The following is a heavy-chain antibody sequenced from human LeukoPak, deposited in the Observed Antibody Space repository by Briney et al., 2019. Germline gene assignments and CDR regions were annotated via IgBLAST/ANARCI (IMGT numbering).Heavy chain of an antibody. CDR2: IKQDRSEK. D-gene: IGHD3-22*01. CDR1: GFTFSNYW. CDR3: ATRSVAYSYDSSGYSPVYYFDY. V-gene: IGHV3-7*01. J-gene: IGHJ4*02. Sequence: GGSLRLSCAASGFTFSNYWMSWVRQAPGKGLEWVANIKQDRSEKYYVDSVKGRFTISRDNAKNSLYLQMNSLRAEDTAVYYCATRSVAYSYDSSGYSPVYYFDYWGQGTLVTVPS.